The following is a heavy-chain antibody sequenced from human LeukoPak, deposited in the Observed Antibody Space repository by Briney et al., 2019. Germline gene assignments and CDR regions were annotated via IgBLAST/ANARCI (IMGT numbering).Heavy chain of an antibody. J-gene: IGHJ3*02. Sequence: PSETLSLTCTVSGGSISGYYWSWIRQPPGKGLEWIGEINHSGSTNYNPSLKSRVTISVDTSKNQFSLKLSSVTAADTAVYYCARGRGAARTLRAFDIWGQGTMVTVSS. CDR2: INHSGST. CDR3: ARGRGAARTLRAFDI. CDR1: GGSISGYY. V-gene: IGHV4-34*01. D-gene: IGHD6-6*01.